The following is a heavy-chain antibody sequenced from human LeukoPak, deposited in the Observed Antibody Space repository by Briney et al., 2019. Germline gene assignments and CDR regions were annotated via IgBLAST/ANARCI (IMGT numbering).Heavy chain of an antibody. D-gene: IGHD3-22*01. Sequence: GGSLRLSCAASGFTVSSNYMSWVRQAPGKGLEWVSVIYSGGSTYYADSVKGRFTISRDNSKNTLYLQMNSQRAEDTAVYYCARGTYYYDSSGYSDWGQGTLVTVSS. CDR1: GFTVSSNY. CDR3: ARGTYYYDSSGYSD. J-gene: IGHJ4*02. CDR2: IYSGGST. V-gene: IGHV3-53*01.